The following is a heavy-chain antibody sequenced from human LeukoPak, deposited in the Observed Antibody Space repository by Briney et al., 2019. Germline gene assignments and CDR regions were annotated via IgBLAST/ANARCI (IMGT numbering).Heavy chain of an antibody. Sequence: GGSLRLSCAASGFTFSTYTMNWVRQAPGKGLEWVSSISGSSSYLYYADSVKGRFTTSRDNAKNSLHLQMNSLRAEDTAVYYCARVLYSSGWYEGYDSWGQGTLVTVSS. CDR1: GFTFSTYT. J-gene: IGHJ5*01. D-gene: IGHD6-19*01. CDR2: ISGSSSYL. V-gene: IGHV3-21*01. CDR3: ARVLYSSGWYEGYDS.